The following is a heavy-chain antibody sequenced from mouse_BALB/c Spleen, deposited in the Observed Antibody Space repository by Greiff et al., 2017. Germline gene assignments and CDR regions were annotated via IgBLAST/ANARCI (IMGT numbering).Heavy chain of an antibody. Sequence: EVQRVESGAELVKPGASVKLSCTASGFNIKDTYMHWVKQRPEQGLEWIGRIDPANGNTKYDPKFQGKATITADTSSNTAYLQLSSLTSEDTAVYYCAAPGKRDAMDYWGQGTSVTVSS. CDR2: IDPANGNT. J-gene: IGHJ4*01. V-gene: IGHV14-3*02. CDR1: GFNIKDTY. CDR3: AAPGKRDAMDY. D-gene: IGHD2-1*01.